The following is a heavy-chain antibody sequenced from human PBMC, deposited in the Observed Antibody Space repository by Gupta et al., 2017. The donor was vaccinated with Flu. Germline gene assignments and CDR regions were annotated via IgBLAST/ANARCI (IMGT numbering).Heavy chain of an antibody. Sequence: ASGYSFTTYGITWVRQAPGEGLEWMGWISTYNGNTKYAQKLQGRVTMTTDTSTSTAYMELRSLRSDDTALYYCARVVGGPTSFGSLTYGYWGQGTLVTVSS. CDR2: ISTYNGNT. J-gene: IGHJ4*02. CDR1: GYSFTTYG. V-gene: IGHV1-18*01. D-gene: IGHD1-26*01. CDR3: ARVVGGPTSFGSLTYGY.